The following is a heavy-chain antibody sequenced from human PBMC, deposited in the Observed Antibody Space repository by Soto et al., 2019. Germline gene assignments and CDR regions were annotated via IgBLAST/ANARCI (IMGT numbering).Heavy chain of an antibody. V-gene: IGHV4-34*01. CDR1: GGSFSGYY. J-gene: IGHJ5*02. CDR3: ATANWSHHYFDP. D-gene: IGHD1-1*01. CDR2: INHSGSP. Sequence: SETLSLTCAVYGGSFSGYYWSWLRQPPGRGLEWIGEINHSGSPNYNPSLKSRVTISVDTSKNQFSLKMTSVTAADTAVYYCATANWSHHYFDPWGQGTLVTVSS.